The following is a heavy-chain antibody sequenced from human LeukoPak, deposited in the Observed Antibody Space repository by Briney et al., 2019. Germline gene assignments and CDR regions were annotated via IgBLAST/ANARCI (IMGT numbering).Heavy chain of an antibody. J-gene: IGHJ4*02. V-gene: IGHV5-51*01. CDR3: ARLDILTGSPFDY. CDR2: IYPGDSDP. CDR1: GYSFTNYW. Sequence: GESPKISCKGSGYSFTNYWIDWVRQIPGKGLEWMGMIYPGDSDPRYSPPFQGQVTISADKSISTAFLQWSSLKASDTAMYYCARLDILTGSPFDYWGQGTLVTVSS. D-gene: IGHD3-9*01.